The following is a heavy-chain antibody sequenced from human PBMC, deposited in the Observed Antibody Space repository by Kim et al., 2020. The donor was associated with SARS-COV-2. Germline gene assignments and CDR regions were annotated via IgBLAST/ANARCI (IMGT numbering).Heavy chain of an antibody. D-gene: IGHD6-19*01. Sequence: NPSLKSRDTISVATSKSQFSLKLSSVTAADTAVYYCARVVSGSLVYYFDYWGQGTLVTVSS. J-gene: IGHJ4*02. V-gene: IGHV4-39*07. CDR3: ARVVSGSLVYYFDY.